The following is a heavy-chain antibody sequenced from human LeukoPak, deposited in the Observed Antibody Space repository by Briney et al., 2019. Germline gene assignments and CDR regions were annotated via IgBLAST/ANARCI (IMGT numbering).Heavy chain of an antibody. CDR3: ARGPSRGWFDP. D-gene: IGHD3-10*01. V-gene: IGHV1-8*01. J-gene: IGHJ5*02. CDR1: GYTFTSYD. CDR2: MSPNSGDT. Sequence: GASVKVSCKASGYTFTSYDINWVRQATGQGLEWMGWMSPNSGDTGYAQKFQGRVTITRDTSASIAYMELSSLRSEDTAVYYCARGPSRGWFDPWGQGTLVTVSS.